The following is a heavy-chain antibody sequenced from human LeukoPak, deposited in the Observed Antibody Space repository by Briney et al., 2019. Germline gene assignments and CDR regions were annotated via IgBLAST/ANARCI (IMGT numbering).Heavy chain of an antibody. CDR3: AKDTSGYFDY. CDR2: ISGSGGST. V-gene: IGHV3-23*01. Sequence: PGGSLRLSCAASGFTFSSYAMSWVRQAPGKGLEWVSGISGSGGSTYYADSVKGRFTISRDNSKDTLYLQMNSLRAEDTAVYYCAKDTSGYFDYWGQGTLVTVSS. CDR1: GFTFSSYA. J-gene: IGHJ4*02. D-gene: IGHD2-8*01.